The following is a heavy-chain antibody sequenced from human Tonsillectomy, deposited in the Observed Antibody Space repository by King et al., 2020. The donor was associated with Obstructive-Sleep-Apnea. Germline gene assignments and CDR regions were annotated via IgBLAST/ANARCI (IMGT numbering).Heavy chain of an antibody. J-gene: IGHJ6*02. Sequence: QLVQSGGGLVQPGRSLRLSCAASGFTFDDYAMHWVRQAPGKGLEWVSGISWNSGRIGYADSVKGRCTISRDNAKNSLYLQMNSLRAEDTALYYCAKDIRGDYYYYYYGMDVWGQGTTVTVSS. D-gene: IGHD3-10*01. V-gene: IGHV3-9*01. CDR2: ISWNSGRI. CDR3: AKDIRGDYYYYYYGMDV. CDR1: GFTFDDYA.